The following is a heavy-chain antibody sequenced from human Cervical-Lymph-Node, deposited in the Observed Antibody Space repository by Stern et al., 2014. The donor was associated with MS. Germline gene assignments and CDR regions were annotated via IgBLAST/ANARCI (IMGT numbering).Heavy chain of an antibody. D-gene: IGHD2-15*01. CDR3: ARAMVVAATRAYYGMDV. CDR2: IIPIFGTA. Sequence: QLVQSGAEVKKPGSSVKVSCKASGGTFSSYAISWVRQAPGQGIEWMGGIIPIFGTANYAQKFQGRVTITADESTSTAYMELSSLRSEDTAVYYCARAMVVAATRAYYGMDVWGQGTTVTVSS. V-gene: IGHV1-69*01. J-gene: IGHJ6*02. CDR1: GGTFSSYA.